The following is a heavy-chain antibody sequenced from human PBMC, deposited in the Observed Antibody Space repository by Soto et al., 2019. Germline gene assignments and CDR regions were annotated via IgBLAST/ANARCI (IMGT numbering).Heavy chain of an antibody. CDR1: GGSLRNSV. CDR3: ARLGHPGH. Sequence: QVQLVQSGAEVKKPGSSVKVSCTASGGSLRNSVISWVRQAPAQRLEWMGGVIPILGTANYAQKFQGRVTMTAAEATSTAYMDLSSRSPDDTAVYYCARLGHPGHWGPGTLVIVSS. CDR2: VIPILGTA. J-gene: IGHJ4*02. V-gene: IGHV1-69*01.